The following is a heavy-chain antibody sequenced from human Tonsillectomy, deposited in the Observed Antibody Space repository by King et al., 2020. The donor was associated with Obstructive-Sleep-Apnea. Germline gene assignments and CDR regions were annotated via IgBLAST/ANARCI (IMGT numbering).Heavy chain of an antibody. CDR2: ISYAGSNK. Sequence: VQLVESGGGVVQPERSLRLSCAASGFTFSSHGMHWVRQGPGKGLEWVAVISYAGSNKYHADSVKGRFTISRDNSKTTRYLQMNSLRAEDTAVYYCAKDYYDSSAYYSYYYYDMDVWGQGTTVTVSS. CDR3: AKDYYDSSAYYSYYYYDMDV. CDR1: GFTFSSHG. V-gene: IGHV3-30*18. J-gene: IGHJ6*02. D-gene: IGHD3-22*01.